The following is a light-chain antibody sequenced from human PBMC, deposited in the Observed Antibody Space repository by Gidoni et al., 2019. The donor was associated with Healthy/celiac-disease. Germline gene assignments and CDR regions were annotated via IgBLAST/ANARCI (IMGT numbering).Light chain of an antibody. Sequence: DVVMTPSSLSIPVTLGQQTSISCSASQSLVYSYGTTYLNWFQQRPGQSPRRLIYNVSNRDSGVPDRFSGSGSGTDFTLKISRVEAEDVVVYYCMQGTHLLTFGEGTKVEIK. CDR2: NVS. CDR1: QSLVYSYGTTY. V-gene: IGKV2-30*01. J-gene: IGKJ4*02. CDR3: MQGTHLLT.